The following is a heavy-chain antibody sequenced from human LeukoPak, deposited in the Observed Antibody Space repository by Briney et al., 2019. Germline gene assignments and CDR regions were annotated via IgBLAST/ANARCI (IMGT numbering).Heavy chain of an antibody. V-gene: IGHV5-51*01. D-gene: IGHD5-18*01. J-gene: IGHJ4*02. Sequence: GESLKISCKGSGYSFTTYWIGWVRQMPGKGLEYMGIIYPGDSDTRYSPSFQGQVTISADKSISTAYLQWTSLKASDTAMYYCARWLIDTASDYWGQGTLVTVSS. CDR3: ARWLIDTASDY. CDR2: IYPGDSDT. CDR1: GYSFTTYW.